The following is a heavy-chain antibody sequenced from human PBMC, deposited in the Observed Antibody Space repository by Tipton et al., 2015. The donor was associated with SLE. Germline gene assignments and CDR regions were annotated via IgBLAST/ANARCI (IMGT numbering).Heavy chain of an antibody. D-gene: IGHD1-1*01. CDR1: GFIFDDYA. Sequence: SLRLSCVVSGFIFDDYAMHWVRQAPGKGLEWVAVIWCDGSNKYYADSVKGRFTISRDNSKNTLYLQMNSLRAEDTAVYYCAKDLLGTGTLRDWGQGTLVTVSS. J-gene: IGHJ4*02. CDR3: AKDLLGTGTLRD. CDR2: IWCDGSNK. V-gene: IGHV3-33*06.